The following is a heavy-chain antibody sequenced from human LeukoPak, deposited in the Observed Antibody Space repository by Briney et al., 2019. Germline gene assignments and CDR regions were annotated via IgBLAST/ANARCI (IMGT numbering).Heavy chain of an antibody. CDR3: AKEIVGAPTPGAY. Sequence: SETLTLTCAVSTDSITSNWWSWVRQPPGKGLEWIGEVHKSGSTNYYPSLQSRVTISIDKSKNQIALELTSVTAADTAVYYCAKEIVGAPTPGAYWGQGILVTVSS. CDR2: VHKSGST. J-gene: IGHJ4*02. V-gene: IGHV4-4*02. CDR1: TDSITSNW. D-gene: IGHD1-26*01.